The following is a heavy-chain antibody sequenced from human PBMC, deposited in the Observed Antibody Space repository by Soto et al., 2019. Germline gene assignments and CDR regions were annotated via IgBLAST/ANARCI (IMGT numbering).Heavy chain of an antibody. D-gene: IGHD3-16*01. J-gene: IGHJ5*02. V-gene: IGHV1-69*01. CDR2: IIPLYGTT. Sequence: VQMAQSGAEVKKPGSSVKVSCKAAEGTHSSFGISWVRQVPGQGLEWMGSIIPLYGTTNYAQRFRDRVAFIADDSTNMIYMELMSLRSDDTAIYYCARDIPTSYDSSSDWSDPWGQGVLVTVSS. CDR1: EGTHSSFG. CDR3: ARDIPTSYDSSSDWSDP.